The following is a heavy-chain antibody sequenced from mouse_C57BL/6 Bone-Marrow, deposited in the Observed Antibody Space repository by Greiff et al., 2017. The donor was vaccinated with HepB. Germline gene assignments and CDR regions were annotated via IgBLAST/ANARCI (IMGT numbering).Heavy chain of an antibody. CDR1: GYTFTSYT. Sequence: QVQLKQSGAELARPGASVKMSCKASGYTFTSYTMHWVKQRPGQGLEWIGYINPSSGYTKYNQKFKDKATLTADKSSSTAYMQLSSLTSEDSAVYYCARLYYTSYYFDYWGQGTTLTVSS. D-gene: IGHD2-1*01. J-gene: IGHJ2*01. CDR3: ARLYYTSYYFDY. V-gene: IGHV1-4*01. CDR2: INPSSGYT.